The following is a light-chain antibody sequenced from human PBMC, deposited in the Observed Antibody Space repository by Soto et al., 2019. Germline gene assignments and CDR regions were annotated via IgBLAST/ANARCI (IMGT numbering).Light chain of an antibody. CDR3: QQSYSSPPT. Sequence: DIQMTQSPPALSAFVGDRVTITCRASQNIDTYLNWYQQKPGKAPELLIHDASSLQSGVPSRFSGSGSGADFTLTIGSLQPEDFAVYYCQQSYSSPPTF. V-gene: IGKV1-39*01. CDR2: DAS. J-gene: IGKJ3*01. CDR1: QNIDTY.